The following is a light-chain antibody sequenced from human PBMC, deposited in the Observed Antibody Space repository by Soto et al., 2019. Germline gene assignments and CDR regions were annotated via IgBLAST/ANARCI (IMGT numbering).Light chain of an antibody. CDR2: NAS. J-gene: IGKJ1*01. CDR3: QQYGNSLGT. Sequence: LTQSACTLSLYPGERATLSCRASQSVSSSYLAWYQQKPGQAPRLLIYNASSRATGIPDRFSGSGSGTDFTLTISRLEPEDFAVYYCQQYGNSLGTFGQGSMV. V-gene: IGKV3-20*01. CDR1: QSVSSSY.